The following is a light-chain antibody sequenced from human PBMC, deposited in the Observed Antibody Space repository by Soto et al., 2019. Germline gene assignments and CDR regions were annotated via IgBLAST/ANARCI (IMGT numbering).Light chain of an antibody. J-gene: IGKJ2*01. CDR3: QHYAGSPRT. CDR2: GVF. V-gene: IGKV3-20*01. Sequence: ETVLPQSPGTVSLYPGERATLSCTTSQSVRSNYLAWYQQKPGQAPRLVVYGVFNRATGIPDRFSGSGSGTDFTLTISGLEPEDTAVYYCQHYAGSPRTFGQGTKLEI. CDR1: QSVRSNY.